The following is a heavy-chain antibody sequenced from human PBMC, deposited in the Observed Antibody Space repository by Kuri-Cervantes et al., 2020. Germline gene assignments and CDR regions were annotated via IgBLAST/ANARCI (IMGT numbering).Heavy chain of an antibody. Sequence: SLKISCAASGFTFDNYAMHWVRQAPGKGLEWVSGISWNSGSIGYADSVKGRFTISRDNAKNSLYLQMNSLRAEDTAVYYCARGRFSGIAAAGARAFDIWGQGTTVTVSS. D-gene: IGHD6-13*01. CDR3: ARGRFSGIAAAGARAFDI. J-gene: IGHJ3*02. V-gene: IGHV3-9*01. CDR2: ISWNSGSI. CDR1: GFTFDNYA.